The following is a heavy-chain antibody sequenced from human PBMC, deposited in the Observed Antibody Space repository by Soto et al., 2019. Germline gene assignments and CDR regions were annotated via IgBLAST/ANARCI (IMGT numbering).Heavy chain of an antibody. CDR1: GVSISSDDYY. CDR3: VREWATPYYYGMDV. Sequence: QVQLHESGPGLVKPSQTLSLTCTVSGVSISSDDYYWSWIRQPPGKGLEWIGYIYYSGNTYYNPSLKSRLTISVDTFKNQFSLNLSSVTAADTAMYYCVREWATPYYYGMDVWGQGTTVTVSS. D-gene: IGHD5-12*01. V-gene: IGHV4-30-4*01. J-gene: IGHJ6*02. CDR2: IYYSGNT.